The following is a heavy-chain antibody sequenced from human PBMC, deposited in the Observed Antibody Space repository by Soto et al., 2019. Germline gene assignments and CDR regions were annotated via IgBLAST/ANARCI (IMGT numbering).Heavy chain of an antibody. D-gene: IGHD1-7*01. CDR3: ARDANYALTFHYYGMDV. J-gene: IGHJ6*02. V-gene: IGHV1-46*01. Sequence: QVQLVQSGAEVKPPGASVKVACKASGYPFTTYYIHWVRQAPGHGPEWMGIINPSADSSTSGGSASYAQKFQGRVTLTRDTSASTVYMELSSLGSEDTAIYYCARDANYALTFHYYGMDVWGQGTTVTVS. CDR1: GYPFTTYY. CDR2: INPSADSSTSGGSA.